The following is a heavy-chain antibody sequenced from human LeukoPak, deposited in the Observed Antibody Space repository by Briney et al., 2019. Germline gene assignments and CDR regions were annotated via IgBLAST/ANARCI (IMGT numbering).Heavy chain of an antibody. J-gene: IGHJ4*02. CDR1: GDSISSYY. CDR2: ISYSGST. V-gene: IGHV4-59*01. CDR3: ARASSGWSPLFDY. D-gene: IGHD6-19*01. Sequence: PSETLSLTCTVSGDSISSYYWSWIRQPPGKGLEWIGYISYSGSTNYNPSLKSRVTISIDTSKNQFSLRLSSVTAADTAVYYCARASSGWSPLFDYWGQGTLVTVSS.